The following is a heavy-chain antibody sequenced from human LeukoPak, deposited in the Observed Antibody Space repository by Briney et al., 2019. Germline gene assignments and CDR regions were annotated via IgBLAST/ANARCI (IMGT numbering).Heavy chain of an antibody. CDR2: ISGSGGST. Sequence: GGSLRLSCAASGFTFSSYAMSWVRQAPGKGLEWVSAISGSGGSTYYADSVKGRFTISRDNSKNTLYLQMNRLRAEDTAVYYCAKDGPPYYDFWSGYPPAPFDYWGQGTLVTVSS. J-gene: IGHJ4*02. V-gene: IGHV3-23*01. CDR3: AKDGPPYYDFWSGYPPAPFDY. CDR1: GFTFSSYA. D-gene: IGHD3-3*01.